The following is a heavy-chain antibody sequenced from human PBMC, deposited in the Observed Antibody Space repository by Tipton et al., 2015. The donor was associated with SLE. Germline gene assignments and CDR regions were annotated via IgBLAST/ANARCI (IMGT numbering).Heavy chain of an antibody. CDR2: ISAYNGNT. J-gene: IGHJ6*02. Sequence: QSGAEVKKPGASVKVSRKASGHSFSTYGISWVRQAPGQGLEWMGWISAYNGNTKYAQKFQGRVTMTTDTSTSAAYMDLRSLRSEDTAVYYCARDTSMVTNYYYYGRDVWGQGTTVTVSS. D-gene: IGHD5-18*01. CDR1: GHSFSTYG. CDR3: ARDTSMVTNYYYYGRDV. V-gene: IGHV1-18*01.